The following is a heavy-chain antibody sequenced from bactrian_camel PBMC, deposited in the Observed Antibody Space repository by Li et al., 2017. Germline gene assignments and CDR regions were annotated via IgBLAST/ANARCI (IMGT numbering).Heavy chain of an antibody. Sequence: DVQLVESGGDLVQPGGSLRLSCLASGFTFSRSRMSWVRQAPGKEREGVAAIHTGDGSTYYADSVKGRFTISQDSAKNSVFLQMNSLNTEDTAVYYCAADCSGWAYNEYDEPDDFHYWGQGTQVTVS. V-gene: IGHV3S40*01. CDR3: AADCSGWAYNEYDEPDDFHY. D-gene: IGHD4*01. CDR2: IHTGDGST. J-gene: IGHJ6*01. CDR1: GFTFSRSR.